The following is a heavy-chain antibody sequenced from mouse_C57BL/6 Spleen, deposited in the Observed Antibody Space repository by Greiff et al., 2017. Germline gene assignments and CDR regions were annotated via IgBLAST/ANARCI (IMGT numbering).Heavy chain of an antibody. V-gene: IGHV1-55*01. CDR1: GYTFTSYW. CDR2: IYPGSGST. CDR3: ARRDYDYDDAMDD. D-gene: IGHD2-4*01. J-gene: IGHJ4*01. Sequence: QVQLQQPGAELVKPGASVKMSCKASGYTFTSYWITWVKQRPGQGLEWIGDIYPGSGSTNYNEKFKSKATLTVDTSSSTAYMQLSSLTSEDSAVYYCARRDYDYDDAMDDWGQGTSVTVSS.